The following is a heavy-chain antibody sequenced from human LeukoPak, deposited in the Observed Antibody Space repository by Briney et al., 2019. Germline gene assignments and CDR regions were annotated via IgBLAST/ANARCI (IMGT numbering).Heavy chain of an antibody. CDR3: ASLTECLNVAFGD. V-gene: IGHV4-39*01. J-gene: IGHJ4*02. CDR1: GGSISSSSYY. CDR2: IYYSGST. D-gene: IGHD3-16*01. Sequence: PSETLSLTCTVSGGSISSSSYYWGWIRQPPGKGLEWIGSIYYSGSTYYNPSLKSRVTISVDTSKNQFSLKLSSVTAADTAVYYCASLTECLNVAFGDWGQGTLVTVSS.